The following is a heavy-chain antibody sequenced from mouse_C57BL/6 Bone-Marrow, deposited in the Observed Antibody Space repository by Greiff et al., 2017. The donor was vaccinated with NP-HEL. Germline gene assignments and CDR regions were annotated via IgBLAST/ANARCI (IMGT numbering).Heavy chain of an antibody. CDR3: ARSIYYDYADDPFYAMDY. CDR2: IRNKANGYTT. V-gene: IGHV7-3*01. CDR1: GFTFTDYY. J-gene: IGHJ4*01. Sequence: EVQGVESGGGLVQPGGSLSLSCAASGFTFTDYYMSWVRQPPGKALEWLVFIRNKANGYTTEYSASVKGRFTISRDNSQSILYLQMNALRAEDSATSYCARSIYYDYADDPFYAMDYWGQGTSVTVSA. D-gene: IGHD2-4*01.